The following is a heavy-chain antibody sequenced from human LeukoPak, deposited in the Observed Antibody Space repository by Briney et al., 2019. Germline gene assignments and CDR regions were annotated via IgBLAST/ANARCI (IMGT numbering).Heavy chain of an antibody. J-gene: IGHJ4*02. Sequence: ASVKVSCKASGYTFTGYYMHWVRQAPGQGLEWMGWINPNSGGTNYAQKFQGRVTMTRDTSISTAYMELSRLRSDDTAVYYCARHSHRYFDWLSIEGYYFDYWGQGTLVTVSS. CDR3: ARHSHRYFDWLSIEGYYFDY. V-gene: IGHV1-2*02. CDR2: INPNSGGT. D-gene: IGHD3-9*01. CDR1: GYTFTGYY.